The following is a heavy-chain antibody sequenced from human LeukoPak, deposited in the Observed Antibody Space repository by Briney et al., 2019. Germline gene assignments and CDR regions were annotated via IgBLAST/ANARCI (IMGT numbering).Heavy chain of an antibody. Sequence: GGSLRLSCAASGFTFSTYWMSWVRQAPGKGLEWVANMKQDGSEKYYVDSVKGRFTISRDNAKNSLYLQMNSLRAEDTAVYYCAREAGYCSSTSCYGPYYYYGMDVWGQGTTVTVSS. CDR3: AREAGYCSSTSCYGPYYYYGMDV. J-gene: IGHJ6*02. CDR1: GFTFSTYW. D-gene: IGHD2-2*01. V-gene: IGHV3-7*01. CDR2: MKQDGSEK.